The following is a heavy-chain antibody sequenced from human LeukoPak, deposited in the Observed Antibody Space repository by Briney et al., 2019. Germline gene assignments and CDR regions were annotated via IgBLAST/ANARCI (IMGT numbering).Heavy chain of an antibody. CDR2: INYSGRT. CDR3: ARHVFSYGEPFDY. CDR1: GFTFSSYW. D-gene: IGHD3-16*01. J-gene: IGHJ4*02. Sequence: PGGSLRLSCAASGFTFSSYWMSWVRQAPGKGLEWLGYINYSGRTNYNPSLKSRVTISVDTSMTQFSLRLSSVTATDTAIYYCARHVFSYGEPFDYWGQGVLITVSS. V-gene: IGHV4-59*08.